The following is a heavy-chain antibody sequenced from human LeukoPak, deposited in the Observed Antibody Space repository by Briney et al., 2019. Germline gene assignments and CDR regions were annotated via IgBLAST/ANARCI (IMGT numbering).Heavy chain of an antibody. D-gene: IGHD4-17*01. CDR3: ARRGYGDLIFDY. V-gene: IGHV3-48*03. Sequence: GGSLRLSCAASGFSFSNYEMNWVRQAPGKGLEWVSYISTSGSTIYYADSVKGRFTMSRDNAQNSLYVQMNSLRAEDTAVYYCARRGYGDLIFDYWGQGTLVTVSS. CDR2: ISTSGSTI. CDR1: GFSFSNYE. J-gene: IGHJ4*02.